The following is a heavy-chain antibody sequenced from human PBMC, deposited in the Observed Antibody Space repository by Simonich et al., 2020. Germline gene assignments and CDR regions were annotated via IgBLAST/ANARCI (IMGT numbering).Heavy chain of an antibody. CDR3: ARVPGIYYYYGMDV. J-gene: IGHJ6*02. V-gene: IGHV1-2*06. D-gene: IGHD3-10*01. Sequence: GAEVKKPGASVKVSCKASGYTFTGYYMHWVRQAPGQGLEWMGRINPNSGGTNYPQKFQGRVTMTRDTSISTAYMELSRLRSDDTAVYYCARVPGIYYYYGMDVWGQGTTVTVSS. CDR1: GYTFTGYY. CDR2: INPNSGGT.